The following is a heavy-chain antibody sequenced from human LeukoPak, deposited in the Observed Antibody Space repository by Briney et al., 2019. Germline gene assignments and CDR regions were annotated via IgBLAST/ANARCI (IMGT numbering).Heavy chain of an antibody. CDR1: GFTFSDQY. CDR3: VRGVVRVATGYYLDY. D-gene: IGHD5-12*01. CDR2: NRNKANSYTT. J-gene: IGHJ4*02. V-gene: IGHV3-72*01. Sequence: GGSLRLSCAASGFTFSDQYMDWVRQAPGGGVEWVGRNRNKANSYTTEYAASGKGRFTISRDDSKNSLYLQMNSLKTEDTAVYYCVRGVVRVATGYYLDYWGQGTLVTVSS.